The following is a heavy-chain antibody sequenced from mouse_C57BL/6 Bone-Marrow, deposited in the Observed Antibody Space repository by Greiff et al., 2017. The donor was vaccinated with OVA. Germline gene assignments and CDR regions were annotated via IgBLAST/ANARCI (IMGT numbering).Heavy chain of an antibody. CDR3: ARDHITTAPTGDY. CDR1: GFTFSDFY. CDR2: SRNKANDYTT. Sequence: EVKLVESGGGLVQSGRSLRLSCAPSGFTFSDFYMEWVRQAPGKGLEWIAASRNKANDYTTEYSASVKGRFIVSRDTSQSILYLQMNALRAEDTAIYYCARDHITTAPTGDYWGQGTTLTVSS. V-gene: IGHV7-1*01. J-gene: IGHJ2*01. D-gene: IGHD1-1*01.